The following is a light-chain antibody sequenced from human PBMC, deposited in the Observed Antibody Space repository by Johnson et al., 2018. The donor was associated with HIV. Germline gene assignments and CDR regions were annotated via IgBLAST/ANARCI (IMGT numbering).Light chain of an antibody. Sequence: SVLTQPPSVSAAPGQKVTISCSGSSSNIGNNYVSWYQQLPGTAPKLLIYDNNKRPSGIPDRFSGSKSGTSATLGITGLQTGDEADYYCGTWDSRLSAHNYVFGTGTKVTVL. CDR2: DNN. V-gene: IGLV1-51*01. J-gene: IGLJ1*01. CDR3: GTWDSRLSAHNYV. CDR1: SSNIGNNY.